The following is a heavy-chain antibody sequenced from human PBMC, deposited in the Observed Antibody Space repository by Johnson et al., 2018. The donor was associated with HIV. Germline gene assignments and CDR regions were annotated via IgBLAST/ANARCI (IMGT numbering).Heavy chain of an antibody. Sequence: QVQLVESGGGLVKPGGSLRLSCAASGFTFSDYYMSWIRQAPGKGLEWVARIYSDGSDTKYADSVKGRFTISRDNAKNTLYLQMNSLKTEDTAVYYCNTAKWLLGAFDIWGQGTMVTVSS. V-gene: IGHV3-11*05. CDR1: GFTFSDYY. J-gene: IGHJ3*02. CDR2: IYSDGSDT. D-gene: IGHD3-22*01. CDR3: NTAKWLLGAFDI.